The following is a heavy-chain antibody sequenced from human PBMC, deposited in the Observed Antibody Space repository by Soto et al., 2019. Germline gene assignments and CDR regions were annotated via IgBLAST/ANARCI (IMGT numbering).Heavy chain of an antibody. Sequence: QVQLVQSGAELKEPGDSVRVSCEASGYTFTAYYIHWVRQAPGQGLEWMGWINPRFGDTSYAQDFQGRVSMTRDTSISTVYMELSRLTSDHTAIYYCARNMDYYYGPGSGNGHGFWGQGTTVTVFS. D-gene: IGHD3-10*01. CDR1: GYTFTAYY. CDR2: INPRFGDT. CDR3: ARNMDYYYGPGSGNGHGF. J-gene: IGHJ6*02. V-gene: IGHV1-2*02.